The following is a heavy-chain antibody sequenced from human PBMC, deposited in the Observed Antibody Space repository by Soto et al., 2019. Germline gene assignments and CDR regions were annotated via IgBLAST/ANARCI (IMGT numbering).Heavy chain of an antibody. CDR2: ISGSAGTT. CDR3: AKENDYSIIESNWFDA. Sequence: EVQLLESGGGLVQPGGSLRLSCAASGFTFNKYVMNWVRQAPGKGLEWVSGISGSAGTTYYADSVKGRFTISRDNSEDTLSLQMTSLRVEDTAVYYCAKENDYSIIESNWFDAWGPGTLVSVSS. CDR1: GFTFNKYV. J-gene: IGHJ5*02. D-gene: IGHD4-4*01. V-gene: IGHV3-23*01.